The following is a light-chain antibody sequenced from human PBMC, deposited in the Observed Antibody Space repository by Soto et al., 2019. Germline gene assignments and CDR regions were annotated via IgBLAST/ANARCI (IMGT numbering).Light chain of an antibody. CDR3: QQYGSSPRT. CDR1: QSVSSSY. V-gene: IGKV3-20*01. Sequence: EIVLTQSPGTLSLSPGERATLSCRASQSVSSSYFAWYQQTPGQAPRLLIYGASSRATGIPDRFSGSGSGTDVTLTISRLEPEDVAVYYCQQYGSSPRTFGQGTKVEIK. J-gene: IGKJ1*01. CDR2: GAS.